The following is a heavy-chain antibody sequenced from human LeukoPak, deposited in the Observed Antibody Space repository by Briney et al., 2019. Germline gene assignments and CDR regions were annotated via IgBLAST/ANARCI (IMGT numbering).Heavy chain of an antibody. CDR1: GYAFTSYA. CDR2: INAGNGNT. J-gene: IGHJ4*02. V-gene: IGHV1-3*03. D-gene: IGHD4-11*01. Sequence: ASVKVSCKASGYAFTSYAMHWVRQAPGQRLEWMGWINAGNGNTKYSQEFQGRVTITRDTSASTAYMELSSLRSEDMAVYYCARGVYSNYEFDYWGQGTLVTVSS. CDR3: ARGVYSNYEFDY.